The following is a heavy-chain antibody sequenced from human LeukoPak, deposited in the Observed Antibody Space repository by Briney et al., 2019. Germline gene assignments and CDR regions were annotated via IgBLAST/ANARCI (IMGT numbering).Heavy chain of an antibody. D-gene: IGHD6-19*01. V-gene: IGHV3-7*01. CDR3: ARDQRIAVAGTLNYYYMDV. J-gene: IGHJ6*03. CDR2: IKQDGSEK. CDR1: GFTFSSYW. Sequence: GGSLRLSCAACGFTFSSYWMSWVRQAPGKGLEWVAHIKQDGSEKYYVDSVKGRFTISRDNAKNSLYLQMNSLRAEDTAVYYCARDQRIAVAGTLNYYYMDVWGKGTTVTVPS.